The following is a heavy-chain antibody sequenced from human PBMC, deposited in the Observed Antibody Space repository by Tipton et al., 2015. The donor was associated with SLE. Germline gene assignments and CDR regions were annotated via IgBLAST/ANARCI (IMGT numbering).Heavy chain of an antibody. CDR3: ARDIGVVEY. V-gene: IGHV4-61*02. Sequence: TLSLTCTVFGDSISSGTYYWSWIRQPAGKGLEWIGRIHPSGSTNRNPSLRGRVTVSLDTSKNQFSLKLNSVTAADTAVYYCARDIGVVEYWGQGTLVTVSP. D-gene: IGHD2-15*01. J-gene: IGHJ4*02. CDR2: IHPSGST. CDR1: GDSISSGTYY.